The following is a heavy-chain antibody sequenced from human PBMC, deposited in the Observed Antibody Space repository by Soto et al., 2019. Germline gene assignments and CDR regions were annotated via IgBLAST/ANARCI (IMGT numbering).Heavy chain of an antibody. CDR1: GDSVSNANYF. D-gene: IGHD2-15*01. CDR2: VYYTGTT. Sequence: PSETLSLTCTVSGDSVSNANYFWSWIRQPPGKGLEWIGYVYYTGTTDYNPSFKSRVTMSIDTSKNQFSLKVNTVTAADTAVYYCARGPYCSGGSCLYYFDYWGQGSLVTVSS. J-gene: IGHJ4*02. CDR3: ARGPYCSGGSCLYYFDY. V-gene: IGHV4-61*01.